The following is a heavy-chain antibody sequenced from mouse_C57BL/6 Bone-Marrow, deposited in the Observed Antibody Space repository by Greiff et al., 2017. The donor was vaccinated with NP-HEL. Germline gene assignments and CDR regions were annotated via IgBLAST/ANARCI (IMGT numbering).Heavy chain of an antibody. CDR1: GFTFSDYG. J-gene: IGHJ2*01. Sequence: EVKVVESGGGLVKPGGSLKLSCAASGFTFSDYGMHWVRQAPEKGLEWVAYISSGSSTIYYADTVKGRFTISRDNAKNTLFLQMTSLRSEDTAMYYCARSLVFDYWGQGTTLTVSS. V-gene: IGHV5-17*01. CDR2: ISSGSSTI. CDR3: ARSLVFDY.